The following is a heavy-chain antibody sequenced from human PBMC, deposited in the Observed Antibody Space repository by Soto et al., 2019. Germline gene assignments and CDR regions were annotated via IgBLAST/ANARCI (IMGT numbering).Heavy chain of an antibody. J-gene: IGHJ4*01. D-gene: IGHD2-8*01. CDR3: AGGMPGCMSASSLSVDY. V-gene: IGHV3-66*01. CDR2: IHYGGGT. Sequence: EVHLVESGGGLVQPGTSLKLSCVVSGFTFSPNYMPWVRQAPGKGLEWVSGIHYGGGTYYADYVDGRITITRDKTENTLHLQINNLGSEDTAGYFCAGGMPGCMSASSLSVDYGGQGT. CDR1: GFTFSPNY.